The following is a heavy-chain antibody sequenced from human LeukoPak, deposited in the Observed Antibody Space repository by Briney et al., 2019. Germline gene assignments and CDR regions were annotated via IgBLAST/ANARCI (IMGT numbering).Heavy chain of an antibody. D-gene: IGHD4-17*01. V-gene: IGHV4-59*01. J-gene: IGHJ6*03. CDR2: IYYSGST. Sequence: SETLSLTCTVSGGSISSYYWSWIRQPPGKGLEWIGYIYYSGSTNYNPSLKSRVTISVDTSKNQFSLKLSSVTAADTAVYYCARVGNYGDYVSPHIRYYYYYMDVWGKGTTVTISS. CDR3: ARVGNYGDYVSPHIRYYYYYMDV. CDR1: GGSISSYY.